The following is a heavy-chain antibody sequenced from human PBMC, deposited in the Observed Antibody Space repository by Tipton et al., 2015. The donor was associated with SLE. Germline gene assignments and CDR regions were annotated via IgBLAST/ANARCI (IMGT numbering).Heavy chain of an antibody. Sequence: SLRLSCAASGFSVTSNYLSWVRQAPGKGLVWVSNINSDGSKIYYADSVKGRFTISRDNAKNTLYLEMDSLRPEDTAIYYCVRGASWDWGQGALVTVSS. J-gene: IGHJ4*02. D-gene: IGHD3-16*01. CDR3: VRGASWD. V-gene: IGHV3-74*01. CDR1: GFSVTSNY. CDR2: INSDGSKI.